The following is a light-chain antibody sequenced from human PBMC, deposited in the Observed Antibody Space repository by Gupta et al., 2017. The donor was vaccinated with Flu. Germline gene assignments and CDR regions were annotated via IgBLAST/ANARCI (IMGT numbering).Light chain of an antibody. CDR1: QSVGRDH. Sequence: MVLTQSPASLSLPLGDKVTLSCRASQSVGRDHLAWYHQTPGQAPRLLVYDATKRATGVPDRISGRGSGTDFTLTIRRLEATDSGIYYCQQYDGSCTFGPGTKVEIK. V-gene: IGKV3-20*01. CDR3: QQYDGSCT. CDR2: DAT. J-gene: IGKJ3*01.